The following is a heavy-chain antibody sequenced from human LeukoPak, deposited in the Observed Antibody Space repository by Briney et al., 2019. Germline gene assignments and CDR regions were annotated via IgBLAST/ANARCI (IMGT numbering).Heavy chain of an antibody. J-gene: IGHJ5*02. CDR2: IIPILGIA. Sequence: ASVKVSCKASGYTFTSYGISWVRQAPGQGLEWMGRIIPILGIANYAQKFQGRVTITADKSTSTAYMELSSLRSEDTAVYYCARERDWLDPWGQGTLVTVSS. V-gene: IGHV1-69*04. CDR1: GYTFTSYG. CDR3: ARERDWLDP.